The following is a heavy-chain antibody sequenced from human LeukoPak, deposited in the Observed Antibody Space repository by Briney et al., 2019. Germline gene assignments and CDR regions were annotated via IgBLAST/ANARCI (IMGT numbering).Heavy chain of an antibody. V-gene: IGHV4-59*12. CDR3: ARDRYYYGSGSPGGWFDP. CDR2: IYYTGST. CDR1: GGSISTYY. D-gene: IGHD3-10*01. J-gene: IGHJ5*02. Sequence: SETLSLTCTLSGGSISTYYWSWVRQPPGKGLEWIGYIYYTGSTDYNPSLKSRVTMSVDTSKNQFSLKLSSVTAADTAVYYCARDRYYYGSGSPGGWFDPWGQGTLVTVSS.